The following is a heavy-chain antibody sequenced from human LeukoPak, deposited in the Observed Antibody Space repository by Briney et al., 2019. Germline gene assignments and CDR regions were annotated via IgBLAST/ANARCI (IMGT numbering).Heavy chain of an antibody. CDR3: AKTNGYGLIDI. V-gene: IGHV4-39*07. Sequence: SETLSLTCTVSGDSISTSNYYWGWIRQPPGKGLEWIGNIFYSGSTYYSPSLKSRVTISLDTYRIQFSLKLISVTAADTAVYYCAKTNGYGLIDIGGQGTMVTVSS. D-gene: IGHD3-10*01. CDR2: IFYSGST. CDR1: GDSISTSNYY. J-gene: IGHJ3*02.